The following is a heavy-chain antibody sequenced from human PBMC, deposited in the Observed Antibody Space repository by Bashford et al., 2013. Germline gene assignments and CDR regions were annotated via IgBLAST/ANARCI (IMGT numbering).Heavy chain of an antibody. J-gene: IGHJ4*01. CDR3: ARGANGSGSYYRGEWDFDY. V-gene: IGHV4-30-4*01. D-gene: IGHD3-10*01. CDR1: GGSISSGDYY. CDR2: IYYSGST. Sequence: SETLSLTCTVSGGSISSGDYYWSWIRQPPGKGLEWIGYIYYSGSTYYNPSLKSRVTISVDTSKNQFSLKLSSVTAADTAVYYCARGANGSGSYYRGEWDFDYWGPGEPWSPSPQ.